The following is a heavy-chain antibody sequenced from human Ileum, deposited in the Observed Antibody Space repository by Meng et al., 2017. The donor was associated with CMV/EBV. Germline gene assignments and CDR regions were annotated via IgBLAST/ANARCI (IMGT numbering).Heavy chain of an antibody. V-gene: IGHV3-30*01. CDR2: ISYDGSHK. D-gene: IGHD5-12*01. CDR1: GFIFSTYA. J-gene: IGHJ5*02. Sequence: GGSLRLSCAASGFIFSTYAMHWVRQAPGKGLEGVAVISYDGSHKYYADSVKGRFTISKDNSNNTLYLQMNSLRADDTAVYYCAREAFSGGYDDGFDPWGQGTLVTVSS. CDR3: AREAFSGGYDDGFDP.